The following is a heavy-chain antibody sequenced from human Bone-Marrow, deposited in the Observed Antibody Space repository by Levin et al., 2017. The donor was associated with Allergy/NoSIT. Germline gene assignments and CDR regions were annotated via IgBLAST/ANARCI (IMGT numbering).Heavy chain of an antibody. V-gene: IGHV3-30*18. CDR3: AKDQEDGSGGYGLDV. Sequence: PGGSLRLSCAVSGFTFSRYGMHWVRQAPGKGLEWVAVISNDGSKRYYPESARGRFTISRDNFKNTLYLEMNSLRTEDAAIYYCAKDQEDGSGGYGLDVWGQGTTVTVSS. CDR2: ISNDGSKR. CDR1: GFTFSRYG. J-gene: IGHJ6*01. D-gene: IGHD3-10*01.